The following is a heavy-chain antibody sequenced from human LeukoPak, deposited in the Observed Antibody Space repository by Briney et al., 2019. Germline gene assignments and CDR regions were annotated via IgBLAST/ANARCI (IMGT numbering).Heavy chain of an antibody. CDR1: GYSISSGYY. V-gene: IGHV4-38-2*02. J-gene: IGHJ6*03. CDR2: IYHSGST. CDR3: ARGSSLVLDKYYYDSSGYATGYMDV. Sequence: ASETLSLTCTVSGYSISSGYYWGWIRQPPGKGLEWIGSIYHSGSTCYNPSLKSRVTISVDTSKNQFSLKLSSLTAADTAVYCCARGSSLVLDKYYYDSSGYATGYMDVWGKGTTVTVSS. D-gene: IGHD3-22*01.